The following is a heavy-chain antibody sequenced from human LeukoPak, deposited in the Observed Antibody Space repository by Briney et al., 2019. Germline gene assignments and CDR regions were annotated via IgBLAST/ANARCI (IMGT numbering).Heavy chain of an antibody. D-gene: IGHD2-21*02. CDR3: ARRVFSCGGDCYYFDY. J-gene: IGHJ4*02. CDR2: IYPGDSDT. CDR1: GYSFTSYW. V-gene: IGHV5-51*01. Sequence: GESLKISCKGSGYSFTSYWIGWVRQMPGKGLEWMGIIYPGDSDTRYSPSFQGQVTISADKSISTAYLQWSSLKASDTAVYYCARRVFSCGGDCYYFDYWGQGTLVTVS.